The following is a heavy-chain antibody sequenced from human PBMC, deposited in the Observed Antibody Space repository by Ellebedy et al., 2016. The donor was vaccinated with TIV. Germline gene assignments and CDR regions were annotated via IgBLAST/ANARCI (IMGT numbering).Heavy chain of an antibody. CDR3: ATSYGGLNN. Sequence: GGSLRLXCEASGLKFETYAMHWVRQGPGKGLEWVAAISKSSSSIHYGDSVRGRFTISRDNARNSLYLEMNSLRREDTGVYYCATSYGGLNNWGQGTLVTVSS. V-gene: IGHV3-9*01. J-gene: IGHJ4*02. CDR2: ISKSSSSI. CDR1: GLKFETYA. D-gene: IGHD4-23*01.